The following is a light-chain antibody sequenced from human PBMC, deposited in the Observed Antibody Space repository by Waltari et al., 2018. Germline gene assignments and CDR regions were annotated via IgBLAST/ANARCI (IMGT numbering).Light chain of an antibody. CDR1: STDVGGYNY. CDR2: EVS. CDR3: SSFAGGKYV. Sequence: QSALTQPPSASGSPGQSVTISCTGTSTDVGGYNYVSWYQQNPGKAPKLLIYEVSKRPSGVPDRFSGSKSGNTASLTVSGLQAEDEADYYCSSFAGGKYVFGTGTRIAV. J-gene: IGLJ1*01. V-gene: IGLV2-8*01.